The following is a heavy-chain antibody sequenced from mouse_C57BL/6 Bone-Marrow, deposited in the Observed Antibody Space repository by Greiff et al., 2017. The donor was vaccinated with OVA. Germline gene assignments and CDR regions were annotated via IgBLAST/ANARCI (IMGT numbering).Heavy chain of an antibody. Sequence: QVQLQQSGAELARPGASVKLSCKASGYTFTSYGISWVKQRTGQGLEWIGEIYPRSGNTYYNEKFKGKATLTADRSSSTAYMELRSLTSEDSAVYFCAGLPIYAMDYWGQGTSVTVSS. D-gene: IGHD2-4*01. J-gene: IGHJ4*01. CDR3: AGLPIYAMDY. V-gene: IGHV1-81*01. CDR1: GYTFTSYG. CDR2: IYPRSGNT.